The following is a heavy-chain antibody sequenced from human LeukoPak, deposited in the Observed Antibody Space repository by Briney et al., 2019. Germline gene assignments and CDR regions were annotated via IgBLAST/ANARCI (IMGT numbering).Heavy chain of an antibody. CDR2: INHSGST. Sequence: SETLSLTCAVYGGSFSGYYWSWIRQPPGKGLEWIGEINHSGSTNYNPSLKSRVTISVDTSKNQFSLKLSSVTAADTAVYYCARRNYDTLTGYPYFDYWGQGTLVTVSS. CDR3: ARRNYDTLTGYPYFDY. J-gene: IGHJ4*02. CDR1: GGSFSGYY. D-gene: IGHD3-9*01. V-gene: IGHV4-34*01.